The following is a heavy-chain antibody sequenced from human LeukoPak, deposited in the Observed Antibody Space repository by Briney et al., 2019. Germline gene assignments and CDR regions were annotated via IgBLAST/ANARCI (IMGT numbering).Heavy chain of an antibody. J-gene: IGHJ4*02. D-gene: IGHD2-2*01. CDR2: ISAYNGNT. CDR3: ARGRLSHCSSTSCYLGPAVW. CDR1: GYTFTSYG. V-gene: IGHV1-18*01. Sequence: ALVKVSCEASGYTFTSYGISWVRQAPGQGLGWMGWISAYNGNTNYAQKLQGRVTMTTDTSTSTAYMELRSLRSDDTAVYYCARGRLSHCSSTSCYLGPAVWWGQGTLVTVSS.